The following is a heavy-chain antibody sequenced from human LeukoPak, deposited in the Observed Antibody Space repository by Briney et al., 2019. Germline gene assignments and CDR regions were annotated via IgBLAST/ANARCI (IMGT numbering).Heavy chain of an antibody. J-gene: IGHJ4*02. V-gene: IGHV3-30*02. CDR1: GFTFSSYG. Sequence: GGSLRLSCAASGFTFSSYGMHWVRQAPGKGLEWVAFIRYDGSNKYYADSVKGRFTISRDNSKNTLYLQMSSLRAEDTAVYYCAKAVVPAAGMLGGDYWGQGTLVTVSS. CDR3: AKAVVPAAGMLGGDY. CDR2: IRYDGSNK. D-gene: IGHD2-2*01.